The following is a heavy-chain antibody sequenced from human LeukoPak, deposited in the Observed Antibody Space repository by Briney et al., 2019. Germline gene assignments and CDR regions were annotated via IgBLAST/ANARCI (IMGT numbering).Heavy chain of an antibody. CDR1: GGTFSSYA. CDR2: IIPIFGTA. V-gene: IGHV1-69*05. D-gene: IGHD2-15*01. CDR3: ANRIPGHPAEDAFDI. J-gene: IGHJ3*02. Sequence: VASLKVSCKASGGTFSSYAISWVRQAPGQGLEWMGTIIPIFGTANYAQKFQGRVTITTDESTSTAYMELSSLRSEDTAVYYCANRIPGHPAEDAFDIWGQGTMVAVSS.